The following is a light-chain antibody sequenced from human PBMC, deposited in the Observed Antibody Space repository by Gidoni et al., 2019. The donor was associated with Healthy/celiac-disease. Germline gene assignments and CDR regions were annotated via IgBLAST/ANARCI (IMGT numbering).Light chain of an antibody. Sequence: EIVMTQSPATLSVSAGERATLSCRASQSVSSNLAWYQQKPGQAPRLLIYGASTRATGIPARFSGSGSGTEFTLTIGSLQSEDFAVYYCQQYNNWPPWTFGQXTKVEIK. CDR1: QSVSSN. CDR2: GAS. CDR3: QQYNNWPPWT. J-gene: IGKJ1*01. V-gene: IGKV3-15*01.